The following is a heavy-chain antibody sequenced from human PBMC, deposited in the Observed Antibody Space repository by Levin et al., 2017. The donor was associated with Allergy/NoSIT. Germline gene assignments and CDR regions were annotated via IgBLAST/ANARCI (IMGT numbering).Heavy chain of an antibody. Sequence: MASETLSLTCAVYGGSFSGYNWNWIRQPPGKGLEWIGEINRSGSTNYNPSLKSRVTISVDTSKNKFSLKLNSVTAADTAVYYCVGRSLGQGGSLYYFDYWGQGTLVTVSS. CDR3: VGRSLGQGGSLYYFDY. V-gene: IGHV4-34*01. D-gene: IGHD2-15*01. CDR2: INRSGST. CDR1: GGSFSGYN. J-gene: IGHJ4*02.